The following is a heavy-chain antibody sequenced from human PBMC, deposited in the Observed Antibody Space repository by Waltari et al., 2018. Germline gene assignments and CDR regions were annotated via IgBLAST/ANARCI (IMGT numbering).Heavy chain of an antibody. CDR2: IRSKANSYAT. Sequence: EVQLVESGGGLVQPGGSLKLSCAASGFTFSGPAMHWVRQASGKGRAWVGRIRSKANSYATAYAASVKGRFTISRDDSKNTAYLQMNSLKTEDTAVYYCTRHGVIVGATRDYYYYMDVWGKGTTVTISS. CDR3: TRHGVIVGATRDYYYYMDV. V-gene: IGHV3-73*02. J-gene: IGHJ6*03. D-gene: IGHD1-26*01. CDR1: GFTFSGPA.